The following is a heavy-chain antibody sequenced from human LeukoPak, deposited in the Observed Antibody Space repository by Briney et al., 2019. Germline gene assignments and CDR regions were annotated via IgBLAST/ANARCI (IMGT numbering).Heavy chain of an antibody. V-gene: IGHV4-34*01. Sequence: PSETLSLTCAVYGGSFSGYYWSWIRQPPGKGLEWIGEIYHSGSTNYNPSLKSRVTISVDKSKNQFSLKLSSVTAADTAVYYCARGGATTVDPPFDYWGQGTLVTVSS. J-gene: IGHJ4*02. CDR1: GGSFSGYY. CDR2: IYHSGST. CDR3: ARGGATTVDPPFDY. D-gene: IGHD4-23*01.